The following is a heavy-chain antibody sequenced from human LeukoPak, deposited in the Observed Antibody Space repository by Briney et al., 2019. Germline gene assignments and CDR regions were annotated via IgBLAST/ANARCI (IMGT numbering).Heavy chain of an antibody. CDR1: GFTFDDYA. J-gene: IGHJ5*02. CDR2: ISWNSGST. Sequence: GGSLRLSCAASGFTFDDYAMHWVRQVPGKGLEWVSGISWNSGSTGYAGSVKGRFTMSRDNTKNSLYLQMNSLTPDDTALYYCVRGNFGPAQWFDPWGQGTLVTVSS. CDR3: VRGNFGPAQWFDP. V-gene: IGHV3-9*01. D-gene: IGHD3/OR15-3a*01.